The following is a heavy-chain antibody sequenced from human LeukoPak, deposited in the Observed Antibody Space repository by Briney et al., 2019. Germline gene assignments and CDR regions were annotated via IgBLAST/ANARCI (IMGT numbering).Heavy chain of an antibody. D-gene: IGHD2-8*02. J-gene: IGHJ6*03. V-gene: IGHV1-2*02. CDR2: INPNSGGT. CDR1: GYTFTGYY. CDR3: ARAPLTGYYMDV. Sequence: ASVKVSCKASGYTFTGYYMHWVRQAPGQGLEWMGWINPNSGGTKYAQKFQGRVTMTRDTAISTAYMELTRLNSDDTAVYYCARAPLTGYYMDVWGKGTTVTVSS.